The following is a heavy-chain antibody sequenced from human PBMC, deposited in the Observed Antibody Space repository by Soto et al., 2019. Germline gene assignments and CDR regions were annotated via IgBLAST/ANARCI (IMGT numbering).Heavy chain of an antibody. CDR1: VDSITTYY. V-gene: IGHV4-4*07. CDR2: IDASGNT. D-gene: IGHD6-13*01. J-gene: IGHJ6*02. Sequence: SETLALTCTVSVDSITTYYWSWIRQPAGKGLEWIGRIDASGNTNYNPSLNSRVTMSIDTSKKQFSLKLTSVTAADTAIYYCARYSNNWFQTEGMDVWGQGTTVTVSS. CDR3: ARYSNNWFQTEGMDV.